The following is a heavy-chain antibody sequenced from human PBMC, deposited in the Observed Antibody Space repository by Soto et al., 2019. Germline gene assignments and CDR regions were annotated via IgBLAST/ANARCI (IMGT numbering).Heavy chain of an antibody. J-gene: IGHJ4*02. CDR2: ISYDGSKT. CDR1: AFTFRSYT. CDR3: ARDRDSSYSPPPYYFDS. V-gene: IGHV3-30*04. D-gene: IGHD2-15*01. Sequence: QVQLVESGGGVVQPGRSLRLSCAASAFTFRSYTMHWVRQAPGKGLEWLATISYDGSKTNYADSVRGRFTISRDNSKSTLFLQMDSLRPEDTAVYSCARDRDSSYSPPPYYFDSWGQGTLVTVSS.